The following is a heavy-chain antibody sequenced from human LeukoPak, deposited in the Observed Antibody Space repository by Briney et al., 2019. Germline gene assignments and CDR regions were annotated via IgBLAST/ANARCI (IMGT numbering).Heavy chain of an antibody. D-gene: IGHD6-6*01. V-gene: IGHV3-7*04. J-gene: IGHJ4*02. Sequence: PGGSLRLSCAASGFTFSNYWMTWVRQTPGRGLEWVDNIKQDGSTKYYVDSVKGRFTISRDNVKNSVYLQVNSLTAEDTALYYCARIGYSSSSLDYWGQGSLVTVSS. CDR3: ARIGYSSSSLDY. CDR1: GFTFSNYW. CDR2: IKQDGSTK.